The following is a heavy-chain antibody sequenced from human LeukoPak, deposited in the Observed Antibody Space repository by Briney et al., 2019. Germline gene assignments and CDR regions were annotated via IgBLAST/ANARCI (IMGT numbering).Heavy chain of an antibody. Sequence: GGSLRLSCAASGFTFSTYAMCWVRQAPGKGLEWVSVIRDSGDNTYYADAVKGRFTISRDNSKKTLHLQMNSLRAEDTAVYYCAKHGYNSGVYDAFDIWGQGTRVTVSS. V-gene: IGHV3-23*01. CDR3: AKHGYNSGVYDAFDI. CDR1: GFTFSTYA. CDR2: IRDSGDNT. D-gene: IGHD6-19*01. J-gene: IGHJ3*02.